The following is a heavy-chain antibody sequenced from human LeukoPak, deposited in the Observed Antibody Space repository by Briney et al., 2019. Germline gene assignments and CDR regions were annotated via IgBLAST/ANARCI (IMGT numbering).Heavy chain of an antibody. CDR2: IYYSGST. Sequence: PSETLSLTCTVSGGSINTYHWSWLRQPPGKGLEWIGYIYYSGSTNYNPSLKSRVTMSVDTSNNQFSLKLSSVTAADTAVYFCARGTVTTQYFDYWGQGTLVTVSS. CDR3: ARGTVTTQYFDY. V-gene: IGHV4-59*01. J-gene: IGHJ4*02. CDR1: GGSINTYH. D-gene: IGHD4-17*01.